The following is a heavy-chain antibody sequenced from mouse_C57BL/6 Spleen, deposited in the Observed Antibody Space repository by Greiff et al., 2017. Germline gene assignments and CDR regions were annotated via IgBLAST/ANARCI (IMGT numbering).Heavy chain of an antibody. J-gene: IGHJ3*01. CDR2: INPSSGYT. Sequence: QVQLKQSGAELAKPGASVKLSCKASGYTFTSYWMHWVKQRPGQGLEWIGYINPSSGYTKYNQKFKDKATLTADKSSSTAYMQLISLTYEDSAVYYCASIYYDYDEFAYWGQGTLVTVSA. CDR1: GYTFTSYW. D-gene: IGHD2-4*01. V-gene: IGHV1-7*01. CDR3: ASIYYDYDEFAY.